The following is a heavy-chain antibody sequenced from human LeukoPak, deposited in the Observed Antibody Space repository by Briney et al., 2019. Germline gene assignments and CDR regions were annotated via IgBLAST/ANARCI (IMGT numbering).Heavy chain of an antibody. Sequence: ASVKVSCKASGYTFTSYDINWMRQATGQGLEWMGWMNPNSGNTGYAQKFQGRVTMTRNTSISTAYMELSSLRSEDTAVYYCARVDRNYYYYYGMDVWGQGTTVTVSS. CDR1: GYTFTSYD. V-gene: IGHV1-8*01. J-gene: IGHJ6*02. CDR3: ARVDRNYYYYYGMDV. CDR2: MNPNSGNT. D-gene: IGHD3-9*01.